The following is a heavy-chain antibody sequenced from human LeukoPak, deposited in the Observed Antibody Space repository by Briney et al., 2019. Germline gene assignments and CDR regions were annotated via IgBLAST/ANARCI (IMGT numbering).Heavy chain of an antibody. V-gene: IGHV4-59*08. CDR1: DGSIYTYY. D-gene: IGHD6-19*01. CDR2: VFYSVST. Sequence: PSETLSLTCTASDGSIYTYYWSWIRQPPGKGLEWIGYVFYSVSTNYNPSLKSRVTISLDTSKNQFSLKLTSVTAADTAVYYCASSQWVAPGSHWGQGALVIVSS. CDR3: ASSQWVAPGSH. J-gene: IGHJ4*02.